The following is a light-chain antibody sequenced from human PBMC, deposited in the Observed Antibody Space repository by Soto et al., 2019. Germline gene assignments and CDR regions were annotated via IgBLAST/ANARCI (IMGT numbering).Light chain of an antibody. Sequence: ATLSCRATQNGSSNYLAWYQQKPGQAPRLLIYGAFRRATGVPSRFSGSGSGTDFTLTISSLQPEDFATYYCQQSYSSPRTFGQGTMVDVK. CDR1: QNGSSNY. J-gene: IGKJ1*01. CDR2: GAF. CDR3: QQSYSSPRT. V-gene: IGKV3-20*01.